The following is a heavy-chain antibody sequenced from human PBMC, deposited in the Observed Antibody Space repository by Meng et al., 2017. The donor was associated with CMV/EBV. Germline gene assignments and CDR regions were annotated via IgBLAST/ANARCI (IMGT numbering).Heavy chain of an antibody. CDR3: ARDRDYYDSSGPY. CDR1: GFTFSSYS. J-gene: IGHJ4*02. CDR2: ISSSSSYI. V-gene: IGHV3-21*01. Sequence: GESLKISCAASGFTFSSYSMNWVRQAPGKGLEWVSSISSSSSYIYYADSVKGRFTISRDNAKNSLYLQMNSLRAEDTAVYYCARDRDYYDSSGPYWGQGTLVNVSS. D-gene: IGHD3-22*01.